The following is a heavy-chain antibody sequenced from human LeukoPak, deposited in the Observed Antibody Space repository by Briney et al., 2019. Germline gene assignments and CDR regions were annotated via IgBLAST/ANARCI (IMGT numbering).Heavy chain of an antibody. D-gene: IGHD3-22*01. CDR1: GFTFSSYA. J-gene: IGHJ6*02. CDR3: AKSHYYDSTGYYYYYYGMDV. V-gene: IGHV3-23*01. Sequence: GGSLRLSCVASGFTFSSYAMSWVRQAPGKGLEWVSGISGSGGSTYYADSVKGRFTISRDNSKNTLYLQMNSLRAEDTAVYYCAKSHYYDSTGYYYYYYGMDVWGQGTTVTVSS. CDR2: ISGSGGST.